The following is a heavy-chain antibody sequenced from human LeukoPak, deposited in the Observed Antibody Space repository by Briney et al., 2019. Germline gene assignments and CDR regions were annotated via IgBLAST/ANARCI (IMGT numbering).Heavy chain of an antibody. J-gene: IGHJ4*02. V-gene: IGHV1-46*01. CDR1: GYTFTGYY. CDR3: ARDNSSSWYVDY. D-gene: IGHD6-13*01. CDR2: INPSGGST. Sequence: ASVKVSCKASGYTFTGYYMHWVRQAPGQGLEWMGIINPSGGSTSYAQKFQGRVTMTRDMSTSTVYMELSSLRSEDTAVYYCARDNSSSWYVDYWGQGTLVTVSS.